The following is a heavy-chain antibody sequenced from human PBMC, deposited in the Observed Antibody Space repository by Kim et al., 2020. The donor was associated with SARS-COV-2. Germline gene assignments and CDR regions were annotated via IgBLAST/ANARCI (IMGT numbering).Heavy chain of an antibody. CDR3: AKDQGWLAAAGKGGYYYGMDV. D-gene: IGHD6-13*01. CDR2: ISGSGGST. J-gene: IGHJ6*02. Sequence: GGSLRLSCAASGFTFSSYAMSWVRQAPGKGLEWVSAISGSGGSTYYADSVKGRFTISRDNSKNTLYLQMNSLRAEDTAVYYCAKDQGWLAAAGKGGYYYGMDVWGQGTTVTVSS. CDR1: GFTFSSYA. V-gene: IGHV3-23*01.